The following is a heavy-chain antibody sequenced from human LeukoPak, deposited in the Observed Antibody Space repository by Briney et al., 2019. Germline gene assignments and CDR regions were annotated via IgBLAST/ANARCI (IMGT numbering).Heavy chain of an antibody. D-gene: IGHD3-16*02. CDR1: GGSISSGGYY. CDR2: IYYSGST. J-gene: IGHJ5*02. CDR3: ARHPVSYRGVDWFDP. Sequence: PSETLSLTCTVSGGSISSGGYYWSWIRQHPGTGLEWIGYIYYSGSTYYNPSLKSRVTISVDTSKNQFSLKLSSVTAADTAIYYCARHPVSYRGVDWFDPWGQGTLVTVSS. V-gene: IGHV4-31*03.